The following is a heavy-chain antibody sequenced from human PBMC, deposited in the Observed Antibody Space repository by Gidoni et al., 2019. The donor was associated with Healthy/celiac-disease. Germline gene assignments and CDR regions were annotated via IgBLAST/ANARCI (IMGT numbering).Heavy chain of an antibody. CDR2: ISGSGGST. CDR1: GFPFRSYA. D-gene: IGHD3-10*01. CDR3: AKADLLLWFGELLFFGY. Sequence: EVQLLESGGGLVQPGGSLRLSCAASGFPFRSYAMGWVRQAPGKGLAWVSAISGSGGSTYYADSVKGRFTISRDNSKNTLYLQMNSLRAEDTAVYYCAKADLLLWFGELLFFGYWGQGTLVTVSS. J-gene: IGHJ4*02. V-gene: IGHV3-23*01.